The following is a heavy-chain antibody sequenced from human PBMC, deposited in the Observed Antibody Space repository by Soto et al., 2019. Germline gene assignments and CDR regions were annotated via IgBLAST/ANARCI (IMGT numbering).Heavy chain of an antibody. CDR2: INHSGST. Sequence: SETLSLTCAVYGGSFSGYYWSWIRQPPGKGLEWIGEINHSGSTNYNPSLKSRVTISVDTSKNQFSLKLSSVTAADTAVYYCARRYCTNGVCSFWFDPWGQGTLVTVSS. D-gene: IGHD2-8*01. V-gene: IGHV4-34*01. CDR3: ARRYCTNGVCSFWFDP. J-gene: IGHJ5*02. CDR1: GGSFSGYY.